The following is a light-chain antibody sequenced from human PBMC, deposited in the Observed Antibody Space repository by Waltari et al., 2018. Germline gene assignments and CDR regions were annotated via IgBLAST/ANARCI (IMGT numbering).Light chain of an antibody. V-gene: IGLV2-14*03. CDR3: NSFTDTASWV. CDR2: DVN. J-gene: IGLJ3*02. Sequence: QSALTQPASVSGSPGESITISCTGTSSYVGGHNHVSWYQHHPGKAPKLIIHDVNKRPSGVSNRFSGSKSGTTASLTISGLQAEDEADYYCNSFTDTASWVFGGGTKLTVL. CDR1: SSYVGGHNH.